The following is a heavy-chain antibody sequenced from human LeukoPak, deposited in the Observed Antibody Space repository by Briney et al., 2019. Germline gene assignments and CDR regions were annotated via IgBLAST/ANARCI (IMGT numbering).Heavy chain of an antibody. CDR2: IEKDGSEK. CDR3: AREGTPGYFDS. CDR1: GFTFSSYW. Sequence: GGSLRLSCAASGFTFSSYWMSWVRQAPGKGLEWVAKIEKDGSEKHYVDSVKGRFTTSRDNAKKSLYLQVNSLRIEDTAVYYCAREGTPGYFDSWGQGTLVTVSS. D-gene: IGHD2-15*01. J-gene: IGHJ4*02. V-gene: IGHV3-7*01.